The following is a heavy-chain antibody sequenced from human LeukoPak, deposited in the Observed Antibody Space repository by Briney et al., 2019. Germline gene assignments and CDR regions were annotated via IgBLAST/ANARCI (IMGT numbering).Heavy chain of an antibody. D-gene: IGHD1-26*01. CDR2: ISYDGSNK. Sequence: GGSLRLSCAASGFTFSSYAMHWVRQAPGKGLEWVAVISYDGSNKYYADSVKGRFTISRDNSKNTLYLQMNSLRAEDTAVYYCARDEDGSYYLYWGQGTLVTVSS. J-gene: IGHJ4*02. CDR3: ARDEDGSYYLY. V-gene: IGHV3-30-3*01. CDR1: GFTFSSYA.